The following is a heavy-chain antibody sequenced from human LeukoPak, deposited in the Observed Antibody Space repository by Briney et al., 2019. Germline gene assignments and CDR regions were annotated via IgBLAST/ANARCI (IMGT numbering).Heavy chain of an antibody. J-gene: IGHJ4*02. Sequence: GGSLRLSCAASGFTFSNFGMSWVRQSPRKGLEWVSAISGSGGRKFYADSVKGRFTISRDNSKNTVYLHMNSLRVEDTAVYFCAKDDVGELNLIGYWGQGTLVTVSS. V-gene: IGHV3-23*01. D-gene: IGHD3-16*01. CDR1: GFTFSNFG. CDR3: AKDDVGELNLIGY. CDR2: ISGSGGRK.